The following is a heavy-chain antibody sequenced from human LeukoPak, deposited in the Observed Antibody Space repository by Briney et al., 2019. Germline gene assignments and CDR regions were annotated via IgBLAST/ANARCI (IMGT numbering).Heavy chain of an antibody. V-gene: IGHV4-59*01. CDR2: IYYSGST. CDR3: ARGGSYYDFWSGYYDYYYYMDV. Sequence: SETLSLTCTVSGGSISSYYWSWIRQPPGKGLEWIGYIYYSGSTNYNPSLKSRVTISVDTSKNQFSLGLTSVTAADMAVYYCARGGSYYDFWSGYYDYYYYMDVWGKGTTVTVSS. CDR1: GGSISSYY. D-gene: IGHD3-3*01. J-gene: IGHJ6*03.